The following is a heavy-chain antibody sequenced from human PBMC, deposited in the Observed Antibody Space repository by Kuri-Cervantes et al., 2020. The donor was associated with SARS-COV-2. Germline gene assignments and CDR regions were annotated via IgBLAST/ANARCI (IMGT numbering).Heavy chain of an antibody. Sequence: GESLKISCAASGCIFSNYGMHWVRQAPGKGLEWVAVIWYDGSNKYYADSVKGRFTISRDNSKNTLYLQMNSLRAEDTAVYYCARDGTYYDFWSGYHFDYWGQGTLVTVSS. CDR1: GCIFSNYG. V-gene: IGHV3-33*01. CDR3: ARDGTYYDFWSGYHFDY. CDR2: IWYDGSNK. D-gene: IGHD3-3*01. J-gene: IGHJ4*02.